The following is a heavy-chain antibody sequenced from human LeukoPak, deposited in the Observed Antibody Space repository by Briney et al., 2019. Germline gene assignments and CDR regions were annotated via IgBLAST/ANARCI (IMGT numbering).Heavy chain of an antibody. Sequence: GESLKISCKGSGYSFTNYWIGWVRQMPGKGLEWMGIIYPGDSDTRYSPSFQGQVTISADKSISTAYLQWSSLKASDTAMYYCARHDYDLWSGYPIYNWFDPWGQGTLVTVSS. CDR2: IYPGDSDT. CDR1: GYSFTNYW. V-gene: IGHV5-51*01. D-gene: IGHD3-3*01. CDR3: ARHDYDLWSGYPIYNWFDP. J-gene: IGHJ5*02.